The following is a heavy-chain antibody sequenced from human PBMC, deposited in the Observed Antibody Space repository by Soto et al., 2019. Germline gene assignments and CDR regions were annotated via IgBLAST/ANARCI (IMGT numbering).Heavy chain of an antibody. D-gene: IGHD1-20*01. Sequence: ASVKVSCKASGGTFSSYTTSWVRPAPGQRLEWMGGVNAGNGNTKYARKSPGRVTITRDTSASTAYMELSSLRSEATAVYYCASITARGWLDPWGKGTLVTVSS. CDR3: ASITARGWLDP. CDR2: VNAGNGNT. J-gene: IGHJ5*02. CDR1: GGTFSSYT. V-gene: IGHV1-3*01.